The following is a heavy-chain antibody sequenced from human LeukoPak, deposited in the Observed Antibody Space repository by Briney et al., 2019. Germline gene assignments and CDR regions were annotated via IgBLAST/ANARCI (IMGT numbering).Heavy chain of an antibody. Sequence: GASVKVSCKASGYTFTPYYIHWVRQAPGQGLEWMGIINPGGGGTTYAQKFQGRVTMTRDTSTSTVYMELSSLRSEDTAVYYCARDLSTAPGNYRFDYWGQGTLVTVSS. CDR2: INPGGGGT. CDR3: ARDLSTAPGNYRFDY. V-gene: IGHV1-46*01. D-gene: IGHD6-13*01. J-gene: IGHJ4*02. CDR1: GYTFTPYY.